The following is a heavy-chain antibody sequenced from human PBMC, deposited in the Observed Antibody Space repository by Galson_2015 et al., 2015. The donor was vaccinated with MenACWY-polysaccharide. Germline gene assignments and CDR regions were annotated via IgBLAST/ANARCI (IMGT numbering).Heavy chain of an antibody. CDR1: GFTFSSYS. Sequence: SLRLSCAASGFTFSSYSMNWVRQAPGKGLEWVSAIRSSSYKYDADAVKSRFTISRDNARNSLYLQINSLRAEEKAVYYCARVRGGLRSQWWGIPNRESMDVWGQGTTVTVSS. V-gene: IGHV3-21*01. CDR2: IRSSSYK. D-gene: IGHD2-8*02. CDR3: ARVRGGLRSQWWGIPNRESMDV. J-gene: IGHJ6*02.